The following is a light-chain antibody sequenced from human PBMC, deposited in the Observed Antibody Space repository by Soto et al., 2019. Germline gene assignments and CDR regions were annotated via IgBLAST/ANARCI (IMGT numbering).Light chain of an antibody. CDR1: QSVSSSY. CDR3: HQRQYWPPIT. CDR2: GAS. Sequence: EIVLTQCPGILPLSPGERATLSCRASQSVSSSYLAWFQQRPGQAPRLLISGASSRATGIPDRFSVSGSGTDFTLTISRLEPEDFAVYYCHQRQYWPPITFGQGTRLEI. J-gene: IGKJ5*01. V-gene: IGKV3D-20*02.